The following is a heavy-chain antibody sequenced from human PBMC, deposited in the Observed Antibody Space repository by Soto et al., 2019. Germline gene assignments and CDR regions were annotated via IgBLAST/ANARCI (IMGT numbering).Heavy chain of an antibody. V-gene: IGHV4-59*01. D-gene: IGHD3-3*01. Sequence: SETLSLTCTVSGGSISSYYWSWIRQPPGKGLEWIGYIYYSGSTNYNPSLKSRVTISVDTSKNQFSLKLSSVTAADTAVYYCARVVTYYDFWRGYYSPYYYGMEVWGQGTTVTVSS. CDR3: ARVVTYYDFWRGYYSPYYYGMEV. CDR2: IYYSGST. CDR1: GGSISSYY. J-gene: IGHJ6*02.